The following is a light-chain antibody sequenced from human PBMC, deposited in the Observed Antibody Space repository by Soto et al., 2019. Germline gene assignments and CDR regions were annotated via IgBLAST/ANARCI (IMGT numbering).Light chain of an antibody. CDR3: QQYGSSPWT. CDR2: GAS. J-gene: IGKJ1*01. V-gene: IGKV3-20*01. CDR1: QSVSSSY. Sequence: EIVLTQSPGTLSLSPGERATRSCRASQSVSSSYLAWYQQKPGQAPRLLIYGASSRATGIPDRFSGSGSGTDFTLTISRLEPEDFAVYYCQQYGSSPWTFGQGTKVEIQ.